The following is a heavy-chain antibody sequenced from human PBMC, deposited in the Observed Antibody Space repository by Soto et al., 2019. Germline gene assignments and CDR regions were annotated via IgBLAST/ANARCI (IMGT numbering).Heavy chain of an antibody. J-gene: IGHJ6*02. CDR2: ISGGGSRT. CDR3: AKKRYYDILTGPENDYYYYGMDV. V-gene: IGHV3-23*01. Sequence: EVQLLESGGGLVQPGGSLRLSCAASGFTFNSYAMSWVRQAPGKGLEWVSDISGGGSRTYYADSVKGRFSISRDNSKNTLYLQMNRLRADDTAIYYCAKKRYYDILTGPENDYYYYGMDVWGQGTTVTVPS. D-gene: IGHD3-9*01. CDR1: GFTFNSYA.